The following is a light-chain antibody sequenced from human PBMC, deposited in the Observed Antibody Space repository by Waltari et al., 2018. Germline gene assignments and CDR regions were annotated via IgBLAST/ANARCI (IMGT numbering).Light chain of an antibody. V-gene: IGLV3-19*01. J-gene: IGLJ1*01. CDR3: NSRDSSGNHIV. CDR2: GKN. Sequence: SSELTQDPAVSVALGQPVRITCQGDSPRSNYASWYQQKPGQAPVLVIYGKNNRPPGIPDRFSGSSSGNTASLTITGAQAEDEADYYCNSRDSSGNHIVFGTGTKVTVL. CDR1: SPRSNY.